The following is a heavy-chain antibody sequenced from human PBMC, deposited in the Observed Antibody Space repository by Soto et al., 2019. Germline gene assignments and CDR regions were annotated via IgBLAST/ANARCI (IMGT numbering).Heavy chain of an antibody. CDR3: ARAYGGYADY. CDR2: IYYYGNT. D-gene: IGHD5-12*01. V-gene: IGHV4-59*01. Sequence: SETLSLTCTVSGGSISSFDWSWIRQPPGKGLEWIGYIYYYGNTNYNPSLKSRVTISVDTSKNQFSLKLSSVTAADTAVYYCARAYGGYADYWGQGALVTVSS. CDR1: GGSISSFD. J-gene: IGHJ4*02.